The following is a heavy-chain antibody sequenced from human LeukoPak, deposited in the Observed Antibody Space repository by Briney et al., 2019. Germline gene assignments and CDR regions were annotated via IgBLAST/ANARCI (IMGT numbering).Heavy chain of an antibody. CDR2: IDHRGDT. CDR1: GGSFSRYY. V-gene: IGHV4-34*01. Sequence: KPSETLSLTCAVYGGSFSRYYWRWLRQSPGKGLEWVAEIDHRGDTNYNPSVKSRVTISVDTSKNQFSLKVRSLSAADTAVYYCARGATISETGYFDFWGQGTPVTVSS. CDR3: ARGATISETGYFDF. D-gene: IGHD5-24*01. J-gene: IGHJ4*03.